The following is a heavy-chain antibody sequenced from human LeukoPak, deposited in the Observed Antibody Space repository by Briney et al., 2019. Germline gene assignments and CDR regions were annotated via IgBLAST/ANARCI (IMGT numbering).Heavy chain of an antibody. D-gene: IGHD6-25*01. CDR2: IYYSGST. CDR1: GYSISSGYY. Sequence: SETLSLTCTVSGYSISSGYYWGWIRQPPGEGLEWIGSIYYSGSTYYNSSLQSRVTISVHMSNNQFALKLSSVTAADTAVYYCARLVGIAAEIVSWWFDPWGQGTLVTAS. CDR3: ARLVGIAAEIVSWWFDP. V-gene: IGHV4-38-2*02. J-gene: IGHJ5*02.